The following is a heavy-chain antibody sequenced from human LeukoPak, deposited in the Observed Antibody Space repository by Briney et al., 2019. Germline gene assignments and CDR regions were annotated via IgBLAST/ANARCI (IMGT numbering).Heavy chain of an antibody. CDR1: GFTVSSNY. D-gene: IGHD3-22*01. J-gene: IGHJ1*01. Sequence: NPGGSLRLSCAASGFTVSSNYMSWVRQAPGKGLEWVSAISGSGGSTYYADSVKGRFTISRDNSKNTLYLQMNSLRAEDTAVYYCAKNSGAEYDSSGYYPEYFQHWGQGTLVTVSS. CDR3: AKNSGAEYDSSGYYPEYFQH. CDR2: ISGSGGST. V-gene: IGHV3-23*01.